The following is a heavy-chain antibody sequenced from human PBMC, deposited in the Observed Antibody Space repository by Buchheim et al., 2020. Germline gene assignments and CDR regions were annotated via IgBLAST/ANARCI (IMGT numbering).Heavy chain of an antibody. D-gene: IGHD3-10*02. CDR3: ARDLGSGSYFRKRHYGMDV. V-gene: IGHV1-2*04. CDR2: INPNSGGT. J-gene: IGHJ6*02. CDR1: GYTFTGYY. Sequence: QVKLVQSGAEVKKPGASVKVSCKASGYTFTGYYMHWVRQAPGQGLEWMGWINPNSGGTNYAQKFQGWVTMTRDTSISTAYMELSRLRSDDTAVYYCARDLGSGSYFRKRHYGMDVWGQGTT.